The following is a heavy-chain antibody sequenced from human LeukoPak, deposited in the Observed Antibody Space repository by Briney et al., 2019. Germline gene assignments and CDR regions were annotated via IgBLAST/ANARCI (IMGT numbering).Heavy chain of an antibody. CDR2: IIPILGIA. V-gene: IGHV1-69*04. J-gene: IGHJ4*02. D-gene: IGHD2-15*01. CDR1: GGTFSSYA. CDR3: ARSLGGNPFDY. Sequence: GSSVKVSCKASGGTFSSYAISWVRQAPGQGLEWMGRIIPILGIANYAQKFQGRVTITADKSTSTACMELSSLRSEDTAVYYCARSLGGNPFDYWGQGTLVTVSS.